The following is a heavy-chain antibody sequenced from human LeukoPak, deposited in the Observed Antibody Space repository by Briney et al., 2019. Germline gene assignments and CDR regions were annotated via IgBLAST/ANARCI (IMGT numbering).Heavy chain of an antibody. CDR2: INSDGSST. Sequence: GGSLRLSCAASGFTFSSYWMHWVRQAPGKGLVWVSRINSDGSSTSYADSVKGRFTISRDNAKNTLYLQMNSLRAEDTAVYYCARIRYFPIFDYWGQGTLVTVSS. CDR3: ARIRYFPIFDY. D-gene: IGHD3-9*01. J-gene: IGHJ4*02. V-gene: IGHV3-74*01. CDR1: GFTFSSYW.